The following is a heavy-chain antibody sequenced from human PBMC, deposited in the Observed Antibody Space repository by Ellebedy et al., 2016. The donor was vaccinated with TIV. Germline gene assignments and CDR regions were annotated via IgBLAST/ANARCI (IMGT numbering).Heavy chain of an antibody. V-gene: IGHV1-18*04. Sequence: AASVKVSCKASGYTFTSYGFSWVRQAAGRGLEWMGWLSSYNGNTKYAQKFQGRVTMTTDTSTSTTYMELRGLRSDDTALYYCARIGGGVSGTSFDVWGQGTIVTVSS. J-gene: IGHJ3*01. CDR3: ARIGGGVSGTSFDV. D-gene: IGHD3-16*01. CDR1: GYTFTSYG. CDR2: LSSYNGNT.